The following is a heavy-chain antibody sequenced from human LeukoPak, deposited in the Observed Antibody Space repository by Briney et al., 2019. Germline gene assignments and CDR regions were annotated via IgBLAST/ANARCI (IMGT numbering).Heavy chain of an antibody. V-gene: IGHV3-30*02. D-gene: IGHD3-10*01. J-gene: IGHJ6*03. CDR1: GFTFSSYG. Sequence: GSLRLSCAASGFTFSSYGMHWVRQAPGKGLEWVTFVRYDGSYKYYADSVKGRFTISRDNSKNTLYLQMNSLRAEDTAVYYCANHLEFTGSYGHYYYMDVWGKGTTVTISS. CDR3: ANHLEFTGSYGHYYYMDV. CDR2: VRYDGSYK.